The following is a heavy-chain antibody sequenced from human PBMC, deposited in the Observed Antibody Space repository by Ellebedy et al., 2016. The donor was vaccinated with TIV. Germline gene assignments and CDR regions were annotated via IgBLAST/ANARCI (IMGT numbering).Heavy chain of an antibody. J-gene: IGHJ3*02. CDR2: IKQDGSNK. CDR3: AKLSYDSSGYQDAFDI. CDR1: GFTFSSYW. D-gene: IGHD3-22*01. V-gene: IGHV3-7*01. Sequence: GGSLRLXXAASGFTFSSYWMSWVRQAPGKGLEWVANIKQDGSNKYYADSVKGRFTISRDNSKNTLYLQMNSLRAEDTAVYYCAKLSYDSSGYQDAFDIWGQGTMVTVSS.